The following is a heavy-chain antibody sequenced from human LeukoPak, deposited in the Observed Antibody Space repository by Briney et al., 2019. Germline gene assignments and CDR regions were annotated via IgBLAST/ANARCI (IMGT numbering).Heavy chain of an antibody. V-gene: IGHV1-18*01. J-gene: IGHJ4*02. D-gene: IGHD6-13*01. CDR3: ARGPMYSTSYYAPDY. Sequence: ASVKVSCKASGYGFSSYGISWVRQAPGQGLEWMGWISAYSGNTEYAQKFQGRVTMTTDTSTGAAYIELRSLRSDDTAVYYCARGPMYSTSYYAPDYWGQGTPVTVSS. CDR2: ISAYSGNT. CDR1: GYGFSSYG.